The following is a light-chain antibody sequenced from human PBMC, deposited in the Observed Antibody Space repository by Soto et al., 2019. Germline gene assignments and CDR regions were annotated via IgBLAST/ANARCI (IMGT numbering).Light chain of an antibody. CDR3: SSYTGGSNYV. Sequence: QSALTQPASVSGSPGQSITISCTGTSSDIGGYKYVSWYQQHPGKAPKLMIYDVSNRPSGVSNRFSGSKSGNTATLTISGIKGEDEAAYYCSSYTGGSNYVFGTGTKLTVL. CDR2: DVS. J-gene: IGLJ1*01. CDR1: SSDIGGYKY. V-gene: IGLV2-14*01.